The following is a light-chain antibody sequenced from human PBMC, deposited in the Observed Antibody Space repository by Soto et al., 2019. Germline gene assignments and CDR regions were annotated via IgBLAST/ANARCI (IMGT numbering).Light chain of an antibody. CDR3: QYYGTSPQT. J-gene: IGKJ1*01. CDR2: GAS. Sequence: EIVMTQSPATLSVSPGERATLSCRASQSVSSNLAWYQQTPGQAPRLLIYGASTRATGIPARFSGSGSGTEFTLTISSLEPEDFAVYYCQYYGTSPQTFGQGTKVDIK. V-gene: IGKV3-15*01. CDR1: QSVSSN.